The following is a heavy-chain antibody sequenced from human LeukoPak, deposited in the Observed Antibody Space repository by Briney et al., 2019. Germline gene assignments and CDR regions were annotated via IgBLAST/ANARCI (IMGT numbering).Heavy chain of an antibody. J-gene: IGHJ4*02. V-gene: IGHV3-23*01. D-gene: IGHD5-24*01. CDR3: ARSAEMAAIFDY. Sequence: PGGSLRLSCAASGFTFSSYPMSWVRQAPGKGLEGVSAISGSGGSTYYAESVKGRFTISRDNSKNTLYLQMNSLRAEDTAVYYCARSAEMAAIFDYWGQGTLVTVSS. CDR1: GFTFSSYP. CDR2: ISGSGGST.